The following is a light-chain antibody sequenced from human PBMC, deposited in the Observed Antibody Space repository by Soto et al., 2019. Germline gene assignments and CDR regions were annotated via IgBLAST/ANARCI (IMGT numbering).Light chain of an antibody. J-gene: IGLJ2*01. Sequence: QLVLTQSPSASASLGASVKLTCTRSSGHSSSAIAWHQQQPEMGPRYLMKVNSDGSHSKGDGIPDRFSGSRSGAERYLTISSLQSEDEADYYCQTWGTGIVVFGGGTQLTVL. CDR3: QTWGTGIVV. V-gene: IGLV4-69*01. CDR2: VNSDGSH. CDR1: SGHSSSA.